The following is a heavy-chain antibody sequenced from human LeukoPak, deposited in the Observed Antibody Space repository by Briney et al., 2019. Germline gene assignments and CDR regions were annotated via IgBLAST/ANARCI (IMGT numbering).Heavy chain of an antibody. Sequence: PSETLSLTCTVSVDSISSYYWSWLRQPPGKGLKWIGNIYYSGYTTYSPSLRSRVTISVDTSKNQFSLKLSSVTAADTAVYYCARETSQKGAHYMDVWGKGTTITISS. J-gene: IGHJ6*03. D-gene: IGHD3-16*01. CDR2: IYYSGYT. CDR1: VDSISSYY. V-gene: IGHV4-59*01. CDR3: ARETSQKGAHYMDV.